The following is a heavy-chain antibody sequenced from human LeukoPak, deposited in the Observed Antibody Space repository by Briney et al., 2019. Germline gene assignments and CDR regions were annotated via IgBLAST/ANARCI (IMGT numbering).Heavy chain of an antibody. CDR2: IYYSGST. V-gene: IGHV4-39*07. J-gene: IGHJ5*02. CDR1: GGSISSSSYY. D-gene: IGHD3-22*01. CDR3: ARDRSAYYYDSSGYLNWFDP. Sequence: PSETLSLTCTVSGGSISSSSYYWGWIRQPPGKGLEWIGSIYYSGSTYYNPSLKSRVTISVDTSKNQFSLKLSSVTAADTAVYYCARDRSAYYYDSSGYLNWFDPWGQGTLVTVSS.